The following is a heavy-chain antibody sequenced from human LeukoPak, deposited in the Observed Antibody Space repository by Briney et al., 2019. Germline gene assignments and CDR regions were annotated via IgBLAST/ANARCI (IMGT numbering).Heavy chain of an antibody. CDR3: ARQLGYCSRGGCYFDF. D-gene: IGHD2-15*01. CDR1: GFRTIGYV. J-gene: IGHJ4*02. CDR2: INSDGDHT. Sequence: PGGSLRLSCAASGFRTIGYVMNWVRQAQGKGLEWVSAINSDGDHTYHADSVKGRFTISRDKSTNTVYLQMNALRAEDMAVYYCARQLGYCSRGGCYFDFWGQGTLVTVSS. V-gene: IGHV3-23*01.